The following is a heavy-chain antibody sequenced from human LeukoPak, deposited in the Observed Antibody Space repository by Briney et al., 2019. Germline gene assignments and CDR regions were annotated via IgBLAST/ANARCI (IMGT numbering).Heavy chain of an antibody. CDR1: GFTFSNAW. D-gene: IGHD3-10*01. CDR2: IKSKTDGGTT. V-gene: IGHV3-15*01. CDR3: TTVPVLLWFGELLFVDY. Sequence: PGGSLRLSCAASGFTFSNAWMSWVRQAPGKGLEWVGRIKSKTDGGTTDYAAPVKGRFTTSRDDSKNTLYPQMNSLKTEDTAVYYCTTVPVLLWFGELLFVDYWGQGTLVTVSS. J-gene: IGHJ4*02.